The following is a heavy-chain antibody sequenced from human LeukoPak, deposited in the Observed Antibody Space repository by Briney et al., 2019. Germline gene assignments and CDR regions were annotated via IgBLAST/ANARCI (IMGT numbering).Heavy chain of an antibody. J-gene: IGHJ4*02. CDR2: IGTAGDT. V-gene: IGHV3-13*01. Sequence: GGSLRLSCAASGFTFSSYDMHWVRQATGKGLEWVSAIGTAGDTYYPGSVKGRFTISRENAKNSLYLQMNSLRAEDTALYYCAKERGTTIFANWGQGTLVTVSS. CDR1: GFTFSSYD. CDR3: AKERGTTIFAN. D-gene: IGHD3-3*01.